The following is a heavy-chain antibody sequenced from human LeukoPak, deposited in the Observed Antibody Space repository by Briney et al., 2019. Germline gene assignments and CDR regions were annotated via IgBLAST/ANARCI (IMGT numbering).Heavy chain of an antibody. J-gene: IGHJ4*02. D-gene: IGHD3-16*01. Sequence: GGSLRLSCAASGFTFSSYSINWVRQAPGKGLEWVANIKQDGSEKYYVDSVKGRFTISRDNAKNSLYLQMNSLRAEDTAVYYCARGGDYWGQGTLVTVSS. V-gene: IGHV3-7*01. CDR2: IKQDGSEK. CDR3: ARGGDY. CDR1: GFTFSSYS.